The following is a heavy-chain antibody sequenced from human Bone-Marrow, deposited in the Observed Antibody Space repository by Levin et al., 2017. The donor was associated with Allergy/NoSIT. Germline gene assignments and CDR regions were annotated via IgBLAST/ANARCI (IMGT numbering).Heavy chain of an antibody. J-gene: IGHJ4*02. D-gene: IGHD6-19*01. CDR2: VRSKGDGGAR. V-gene: IGHV3-15*05. CDR3: ATLLNRAVADLFNC. Sequence: SCVASGFTFHNAWMSWVRQAPGKGLEWVGRVRSKGDGGARDYAAAVKGRFSISRDDSIKTMYLEMNSLKVEDTALYFCATLLNRAVADLFNCWGQGTLVIVSS. CDR1: GFTFHNAW.